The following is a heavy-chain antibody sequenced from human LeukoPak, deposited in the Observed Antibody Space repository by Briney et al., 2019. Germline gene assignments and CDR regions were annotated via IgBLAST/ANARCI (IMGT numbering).Heavy chain of an antibody. CDR1: GGSISSSSYY. Sequence: PSETLSLTCTVSGGSISSSSYYWGWIRQPPGKGLEWIGSIYYSGSTYYNPSLKSRVTISVDTSKNQFSLKLSSVTAADTAVYYCARSTYGSGSPTDYWGQGTLVTVSS. CDR2: IYYSGST. D-gene: IGHD3-10*01. CDR3: ARSTYGSGSPTDY. J-gene: IGHJ4*02. V-gene: IGHV4-39*01.